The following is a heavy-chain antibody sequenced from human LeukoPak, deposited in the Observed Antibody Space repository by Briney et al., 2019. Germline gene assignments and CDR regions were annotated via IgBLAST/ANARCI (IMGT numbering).Heavy chain of an antibody. V-gene: IGHV3-7*03. CDR3: ARALYYDILTGFYFY. Sequence: GGSLRLSCAASGFTFSSYWMSWVRQAPGKGLEWVANIKQDGSEKYYVDSVKGRFTIFRDNAKNSLYLQMNSLRAEDTAVYYCARALYYDILTGFYFYWGQGTLVTVSS. CDR2: IKQDGSEK. CDR1: GFTFSSYW. D-gene: IGHD3-9*01. J-gene: IGHJ4*02.